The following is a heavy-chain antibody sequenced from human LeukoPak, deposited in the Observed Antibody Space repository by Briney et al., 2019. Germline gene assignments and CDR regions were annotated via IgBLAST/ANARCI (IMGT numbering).Heavy chain of an antibody. CDR1: QSTLGNYG. CDR3: ARMSDSS. Sequence: GGSWGPSLEPPQSTLGNYGIHWFAQAPGKGLVWVSRINTDGTGTSYADSVKGRFTISRDSAKNTLYLQMNSLRAEDTAVYYCARMSDSSWGQGTLVTVSS. J-gene: IGHJ5*02. V-gene: IGHV3-74*01. D-gene: IGHD2-15*01. CDR2: INTDGTGT.